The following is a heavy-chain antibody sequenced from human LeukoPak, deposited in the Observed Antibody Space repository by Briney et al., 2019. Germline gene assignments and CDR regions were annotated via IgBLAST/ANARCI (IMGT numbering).Heavy chain of an antibody. CDR1: GYTFTSYA. D-gene: IGHD3-22*01. J-gene: IGHJ4*02. Sequence: GASVKVSCKASGYTFTSYAMHWVRQAPGQRLEWMGWINAGNGNTKYSQKFQGRVTITRDTSASTAYMELSSLRSEDTAVYYCARVHDPDDSSGYYFYHWGQGTLVTVSS. CDR2: INAGNGNT. CDR3: ARVHDPDDSSGYYFYH. V-gene: IGHV1-3*01.